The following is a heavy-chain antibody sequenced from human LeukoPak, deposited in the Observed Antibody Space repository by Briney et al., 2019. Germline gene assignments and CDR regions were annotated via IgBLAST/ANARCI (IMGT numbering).Heavy chain of an antibody. V-gene: IGHV4-4*07. J-gene: IGHJ4*01. D-gene: IGHD3-3*01. Sequence: NSSDTLSLTCTVSGGSISGYYWHWIRQPAGKGLEWIGRVHVSETTIYNPSLKSRVSMSVDTSNNDYSLNLSSVTAADTAVYYCARGYRISERRFFEWLLDYWGHGYLVTVYS. CDR1: GGSISGYY. CDR3: ARGYRISERRFFEWLLDY. CDR2: VHVSETT.